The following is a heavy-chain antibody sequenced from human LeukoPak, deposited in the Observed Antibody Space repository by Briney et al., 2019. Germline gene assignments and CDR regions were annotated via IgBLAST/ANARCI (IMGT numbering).Heavy chain of an antibody. CDR1: GYTFTDYC. D-gene: IGHD6-13*01. CDR3: ARDGEAAAVTNWFDP. V-gene: IGHV1-2*02. J-gene: IGHJ5*02. Sequence: ASVKVSCKASGYTFTDYCMHWVRQAPGQGFEWMGWINPNSGGTNYAQKFQGRVTMTRDTSITTAYMELSRLTSDDTAVYFCARDGEAAAVTNWFDPWGQGTLVAVSS. CDR2: INPNSGGT.